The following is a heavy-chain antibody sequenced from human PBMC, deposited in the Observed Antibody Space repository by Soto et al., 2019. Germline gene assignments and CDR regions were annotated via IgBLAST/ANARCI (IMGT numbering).Heavy chain of an antibody. V-gene: IGHV4-4*02. D-gene: IGHD5-18*01. CDR2: IYHSGST. CDR1: GGSISSSNW. J-gene: IGHJ4*02. Sequence: QVQLQESGPGLVKPSGTLSLTCAVTGGSISSSNWCSWVRQPPGKGLEWIGEIYHSGSTNYNPSLKSRVTISVDKSKNQFSLQLNSVTAADTAVYYCARGGYSYGCYPDYWGQGTLVTVSS. CDR3: ARGGYSYGCYPDY.